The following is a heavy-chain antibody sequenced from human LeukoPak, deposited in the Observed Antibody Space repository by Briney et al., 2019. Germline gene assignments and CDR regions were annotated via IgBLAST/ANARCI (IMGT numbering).Heavy chain of an antibody. CDR2: IYSGGST. V-gene: IGHV3-66*02. J-gene: IGHJ4*02. Sequence: PGGSLGLSCAASGFTVSSNYMSWVRQAPGKGLEWVSVIYSGGSTYYADSVKGRFTISRDNSKNTLYLQMNSLRAEDTAVYYCARDLWGGSGSYHRADFDYWGQGTLVTVSS. D-gene: IGHD1-26*01. CDR1: GFTVSSNY. CDR3: ARDLWGGSGSYHRADFDY.